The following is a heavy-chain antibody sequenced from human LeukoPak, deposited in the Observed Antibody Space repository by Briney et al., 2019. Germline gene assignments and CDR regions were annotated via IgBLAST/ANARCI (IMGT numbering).Heavy chain of an antibody. CDR2: IIPILGIA. J-gene: IGHJ4*02. CDR1: GGTFSSYA. D-gene: IGHD6-13*01. CDR3: ARDGIGLAAAGTDY. Sequence: SVKVSCKASGGTFSSYAISWVRQAPGQGLEWMGRIIPILGIANYAQKFQGRVTITADKSTSTAYMELSSLRSEDTVVYYCARDGIGLAAAGTDYWGQGTLVTVSS. V-gene: IGHV1-69*04.